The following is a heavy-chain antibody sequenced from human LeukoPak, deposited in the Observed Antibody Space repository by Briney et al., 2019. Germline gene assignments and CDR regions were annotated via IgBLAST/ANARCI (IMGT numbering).Heavy chain of an antibody. CDR2: IHTSGST. V-gene: IGHV4-4*07. D-gene: IGHD6-19*01. J-gene: IGHJ4*02. CDR1: GGSISSYY. CDR3: AGRAQTTGWSFDY. Sequence: SGTLSLTCIVSGGSISSYYWSWIRQPAGKGLEWIGQIHTSGSTNYNPALKSRVAMSVDTSKNQFSLELSSVTAEDTAVYYCAGRAQTTGWSFDYWGQGALVTVSS.